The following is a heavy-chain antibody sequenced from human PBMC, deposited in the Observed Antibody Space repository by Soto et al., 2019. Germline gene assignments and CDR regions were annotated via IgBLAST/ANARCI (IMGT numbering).Heavy chain of an antibody. CDR2: ISFDGSER. J-gene: IGHJ6*02. D-gene: IGHD1-26*01. CDR1: GLTFRDSG. CDR3: ANGKEGVRYYYGMDV. V-gene: IGHV3-30*18. Sequence: QVQLVESGGGVVQPRTSLRLSCVVSGLTFRDSGMHWVRQAPGKGLEWVAVISFDGSERHYRDSVKGRFSISRDNSRNTLYLQMNSLRGDDSAVYYCANGKEGVRYYYGMDVWGQGSTVTVSS.